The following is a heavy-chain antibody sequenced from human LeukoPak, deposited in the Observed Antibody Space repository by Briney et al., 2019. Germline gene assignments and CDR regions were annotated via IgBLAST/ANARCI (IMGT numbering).Heavy chain of an antibody. V-gene: IGHV3-49*04. CDR3: SRELRYSYGQYYFDY. Sequence: PGGSLRLSCSASGFMFDDFGMSWVRQGPGKGLEWVGFIRSKGYSETTEYAASVKGRFTISRDDSKSIAYLQMNSLKTEDTAVYYCSRELRYSYGQYYFDYWGQGTLVTVSS. J-gene: IGHJ4*02. CDR2: IRSKGYSETT. CDR1: GFMFDDFG. D-gene: IGHD5-18*01.